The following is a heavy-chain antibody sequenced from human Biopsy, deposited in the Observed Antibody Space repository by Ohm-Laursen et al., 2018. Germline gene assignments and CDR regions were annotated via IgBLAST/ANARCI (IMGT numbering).Heavy chain of an antibody. CDR2: ISHTGYT. CDR3: ARGSNEYGGLYFPH. J-gene: IGHJ1*01. D-gene: IGHD4-23*01. V-gene: IGHV4-59*11. Sequence: GTLSLTCIVPGGSFTGHYWTWIRQPPGKGLEWIGHISHTGYTSYKSSLKSRVTISLDTSRKHFSLRLTSLAAADTAVYYCARGSNEYGGLYFPHWGQGTLVTVSS. CDR1: GGSFTGHY.